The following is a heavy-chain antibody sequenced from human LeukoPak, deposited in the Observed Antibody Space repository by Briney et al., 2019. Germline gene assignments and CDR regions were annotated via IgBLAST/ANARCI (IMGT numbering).Heavy chain of an antibody. CDR1: GYTRTELS. D-gene: IGHD1-26*01. J-gene: IGHJ3*02. CDR2: FDPEDGET. CDR3: ATWSWEWEFRGGAFDI. V-gene: IGHV1-24*01. Sequence: EASVKVSCKVSGYTRTELSMHWVRQAPGKGLEWMGGFDPEDGETIYAQKFQGRVTMTEDTSTDTAYMELSSLRSEDTAVYYCATWSWEWEFRGGAFDIWGQGTMVTVSS.